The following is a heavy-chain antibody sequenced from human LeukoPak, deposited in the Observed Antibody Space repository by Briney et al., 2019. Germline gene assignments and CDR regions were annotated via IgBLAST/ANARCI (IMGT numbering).Heavy chain of an antibody. CDR2: INPNSGGT. Sequence: ASVKVSCKASGYTFTSYGISWVRQAPGQGLEWMGWINPNSGGTNYAQKFQGRVTMTRDTSISTAYMELSRLRSDDTAVYYCARRTAMVNRPPDYWGQGTLVTVSS. J-gene: IGHJ4*02. CDR1: GYTFTSYG. CDR3: ARRTAMVNRPPDY. V-gene: IGHV1-2*02. D-gene: IGHD5-18*01.